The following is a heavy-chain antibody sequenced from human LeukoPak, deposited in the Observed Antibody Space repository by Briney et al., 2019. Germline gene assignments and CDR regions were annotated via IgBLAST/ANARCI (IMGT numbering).Heavy chain of an antibody. J-gene: IGHJ4*02. CDR2: IYYSGST. Sequence: PSETLSLTCTVSGGSISSGGYYWSWIRQHPGKGLEWIGYIYYSGSTFYNPSLKSRVTISVDTPKNQFSLKVRSVTAADTAVYYCARGYCSAGSCQTSMDYWGQGTLVTVSS. CDR3: ARGYCSAGSCQTSMDY. CDR1: GGSISSGGYY. V-gene: IGHV4-31*03. D-gene: IGHD2-15*01.